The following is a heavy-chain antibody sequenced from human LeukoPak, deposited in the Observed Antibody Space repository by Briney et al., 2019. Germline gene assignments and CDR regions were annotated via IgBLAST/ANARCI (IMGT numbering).Heavy chain of an antibody. CDR3: ARGYSTGSTYYFDY. J-gene: IGHJ4*02. D-gene: IGHD6-25*01. CDR2: ISYSGST. V-gene: IGHV4-59*01. Sequence: PSETLSLTCTVSDGAITGYYWGWIRQPPGKGLEWIGHISYSGSTNYNPSLKSRVTISVDTSKNHFSLKLNSVTAADTDVYYCARGYSTGSTYYFDYWGQGALVTVSS. CDR1: DGAITGYY.